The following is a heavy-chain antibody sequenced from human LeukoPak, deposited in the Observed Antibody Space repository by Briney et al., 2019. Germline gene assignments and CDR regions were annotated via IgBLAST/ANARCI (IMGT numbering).Heavy chain of an antibody. CDR1: GYTSTGYY. CDR3: ARVPGGRAAAGTVIYYMDV. J-gene: IGHJ6*03. V-gene: IGHV1-2*02. Sequence: RASVKVSCKASGYTSTGYYMHWVRQAPGQGGERMGWINPNSGGTNYAQKFQGRVTMTRDTSISTAYMELSRLRSDDTAVYYCARVPGGRAAAGTVIYYMDVWGKGTTVTVSS. CDR2: INPNSGGT. D-gene: IGHD6-13*01.